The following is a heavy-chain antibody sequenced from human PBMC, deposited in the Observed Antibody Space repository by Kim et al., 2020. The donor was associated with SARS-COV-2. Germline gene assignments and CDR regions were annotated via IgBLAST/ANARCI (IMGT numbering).Heavy chain of an antibody. CDR1: GGSFSGYY. D-gene: IGHD2-15*01. V-gene: IGHV4-34*01. CDR2: INHSGST. J-gene: IGHJ5*02. CDR3: ARASLYCSGGSCHGDWFDP. Sequence: SETLSLTCAVYGGSFSGYYWSWIRQPPGKGLEWIGEINHSGSTNYNPSLKSRVTISVDTSKNQFSLKLSSVTAADTAVYYCARASLYCSGGSCHGDWFDPWGQGTLVTVSS.